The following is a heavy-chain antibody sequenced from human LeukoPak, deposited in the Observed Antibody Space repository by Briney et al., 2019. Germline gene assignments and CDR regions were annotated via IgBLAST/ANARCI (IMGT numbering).Heavy chain of an antibody. CDR2: IRYDGSNK. J-gene: IGHJ6*03. V-gene: IGHV3-30*02. CDR1: GFTFSSYG. D-gene: IGHD3-10*01. CDR3: AKEMVRGVIRGVAYMDV. Sequence: GGSLRLSCAASGFTFSSYGMHWVRQAPGKGLEWVAFIRYDGSNKYYADSVKGRFTISRDNSKNTLYLQMNSLRAEDTAVYYCAKEMVRGVIRGVAYMDVWGKGTTVTISS.